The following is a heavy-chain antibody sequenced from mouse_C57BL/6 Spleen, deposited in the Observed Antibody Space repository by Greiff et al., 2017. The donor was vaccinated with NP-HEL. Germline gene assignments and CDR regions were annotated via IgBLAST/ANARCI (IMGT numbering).Heavy chain of an antibody. CDR1: GYSITSGYY. CDR3: ASGYGSSYGFAY. CDR2: ISYDGSN. V-gene: IGHV3-6*01. J-gene: IGHJ3*01. D-gene: IGHD1-1*01. Sequence: VQLKESGPGLVKPSQSLSLTCSVTGYSITSGYYWNWIRQFPGNKLEWMGYISYDGSNNYNPSLKNRISITRDTSKNQFFLKLNSVTTEDTATYYCASGYGSSYGFAYWGQGTLVTVSA.